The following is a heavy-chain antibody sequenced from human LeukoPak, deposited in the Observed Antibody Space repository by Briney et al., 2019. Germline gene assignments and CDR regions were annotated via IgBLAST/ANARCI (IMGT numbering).Heavy chain of an antibody. D-gene: IGHD1-26*01. J-gene: IGHJ4*02. CDR3: ARGGTFYPSIDY. CDR2: VSAYNGKT. V-gene: IGHV1-18*01. Sequence: ASVKVSCKASGYTFTTSYINWVRQAPGQGLEWIGWVSAYNGKTSYAQRFQGRVTMTTDSSTSTAYMDLASLRSDDTAVYYCARGGTFYPSIDYWGQGTLVTVSS. CDR1: GYTFTTSY.